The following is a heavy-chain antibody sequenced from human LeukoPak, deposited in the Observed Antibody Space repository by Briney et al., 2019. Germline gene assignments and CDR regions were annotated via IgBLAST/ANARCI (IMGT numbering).Heavy chain of an antibody. D-gene: IGHD4-11*01. V-gene: IGHV4-39*01. CDR2: IYYTGGT. CDR1: GGSISSSSYY. J-gene: IGHJ4*02. CDR3: ARHGGTRVTLVEVYYFDY. Sequence: PSETLSLTCTVSGGSISSSSYYWGWIRQPPGKGLEWIGSIYYTGGTYYSPSLKSRVTISVDTSKNQYSLKLSSVTAADTAVYYCARHGGTRVTLVEVYYFDYWGQGILVTVSS.